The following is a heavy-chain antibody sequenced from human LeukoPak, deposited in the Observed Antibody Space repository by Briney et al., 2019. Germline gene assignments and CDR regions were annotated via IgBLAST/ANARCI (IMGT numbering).Heavy chain of an antibody. CDR1: GFTFSSYA. Sequence: PGGSLRLSCAASGFTFSSYAMHWVRQAPGKGLEWVAVISYDGSNKYYADPVKGRFTISRDNSKNTLYLQMNSLRAEDTAVYYCARDIRDYGDYNWFDPWGQGTLVTVSS. CDR3: ARDIRDYGDYNWFDP. CDR2: ISYDGSNK. D-gene: IGHD4-17*01. J-gene: IGHJ5*02. V-gene: IGHV3-30*04.